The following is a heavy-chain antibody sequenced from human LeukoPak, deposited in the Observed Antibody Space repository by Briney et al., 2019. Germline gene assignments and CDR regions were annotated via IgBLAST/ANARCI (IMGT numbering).Heavy chain of an antibody. CDR3: AREFFESWGSYREAFDI. V-gene: IGHV3-23*01. J-gene: IGHJ3*02. CDR1: GFTFSSYG. D-gene: IGHD1-26*01. CDR2: ISGSGGST. Sequence: GGSLRLSCAASGFTFSSYGMSWVRQAPGKGLEWVSAISGSGGSTYYADSVKGRFTISRDNSKNTLYLQMNSLRAEDTAVYYCAREFFESWGSYREAFDIWGQGTMVTVSS.